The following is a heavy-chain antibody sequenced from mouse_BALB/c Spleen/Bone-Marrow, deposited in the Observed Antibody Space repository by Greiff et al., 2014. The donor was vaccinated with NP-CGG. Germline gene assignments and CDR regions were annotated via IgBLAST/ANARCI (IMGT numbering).Heavy chain of an antibody. CDR1: GYTFTSYV. Sequence: VQLQQSGPELVKPGASVEMSCKASGYTFTSYVIHWVKQKPGQGLGWIGYINPYNDATKFNERFKGKATLTSDKSSSTAYMVLSSLTSEDSAVYYCAREGVDYFDYWGQGTTLTVSS. V-gene: IGHV1-14*01. CDR2: INPYNDAT. J-gene: IGHJ2*01. CDR3: AREGVDYFDY.